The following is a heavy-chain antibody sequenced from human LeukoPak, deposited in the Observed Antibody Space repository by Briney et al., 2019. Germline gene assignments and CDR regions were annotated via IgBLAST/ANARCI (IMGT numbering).Heavy chain of an antibody. CDR2: INPSGGST. V-gene: IGHV1-46*01. CDR3: ARSFSPSVAGTGYDY. J-gene: IGHJ4*02. D-gene: IGHD6-19*01. CDR1: GYTFTSYY. Sequence: ASVRVSCKASGYTFTSYYMHWVRQAPGQGLEWMGIINPSGGSTSYAQKFQGRVTMTRDMSTSTVYMELSSLRSEDTAVYYCARSFSPSVAGTGYDYWGQGTLVTVSS.